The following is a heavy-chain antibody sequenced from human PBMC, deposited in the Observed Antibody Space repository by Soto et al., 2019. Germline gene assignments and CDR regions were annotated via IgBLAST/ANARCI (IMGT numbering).Heavy chain of an antibody. CDR1: GDSIISEIYY. V-gene: IGHV4-39*01. J-gene: IGHJ4*02. CDR2: IFYSGST. Sequence: QLHLQESGPGLVRPSETLSRICTVSGDSIISEIYYWGWIRQSPGKGLEWIGSIFYSGSTYYNPSLKSRVTMSVDTSKSQFSLKLNSVTAADTAVYYCTRHGYYYRSGNCHFWGQGTLVTVCS. CDR3: TRHGYYYRSGNCHF. D-gene: IGHD3-10*01.